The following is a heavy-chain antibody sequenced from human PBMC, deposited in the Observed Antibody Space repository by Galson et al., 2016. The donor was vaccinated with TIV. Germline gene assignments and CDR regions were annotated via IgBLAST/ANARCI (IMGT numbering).Heavy chain of an antibody. D-gene: IGHD5-24*01. V-gene: IGHV3-30*02. J-gene: IGHJ6*03. CDR2: IRYDGGSK. CDR1: GFTFSNFG. CDR3: AKDGDDNSFVHLFYYYMDV. Sequence: SLRLSCATSGFTFSNFGMHWVRQAPGKGLEWVAFIRYDGGSKYFADSVKGRFTISRDNSKNTLYLQMNSLRAEDTAVFYCAKDGDDNSFVHLFYYYMDVWGKGTTVTVSS.